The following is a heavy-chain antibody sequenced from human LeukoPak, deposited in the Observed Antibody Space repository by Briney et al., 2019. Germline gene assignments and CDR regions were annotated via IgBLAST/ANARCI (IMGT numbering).Heavy chain of an antibody. V-gene: IGHV3-48*03. CDR3: AELGITMIGGV. CDR2: ISSSGSTI. Sequence: RGSLRLSCAASGFTPSTSAMNWVRQAPGKGLEWVSYISSSGSTIYYADSVKGRFTISRDNAKNSMYLQMNSLRAEDTAVYYCAELGITMIGGVWGKGTTVTISS. CDR1: GFTPSTSA. J-gene: IGHJ6*04. D-gene: IGHD3-10*02.